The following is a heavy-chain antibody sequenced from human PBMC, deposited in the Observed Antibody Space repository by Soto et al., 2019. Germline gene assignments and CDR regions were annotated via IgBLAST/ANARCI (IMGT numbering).Heavy chain of an antibody. D-gene: IGHD5-12*01. CDR1: GFSLSTSGVG. CDR3: AHHSARWLQFAFDY. V-gene: IGHV2-5*02. Sequence: VSGPTLVNPXQTPTLTCTFSGFSLSTSGVGVGWIRQPPGKALEWLALIYWDDDKRYSPSLKSRLTITKDTSKNQVVLTMTNMDPVDTATYYCAHHSARWLQFAFDYWGQGTLVTVSS. CDR2: IYWDDDK. J-gene: IGHJ4*02.